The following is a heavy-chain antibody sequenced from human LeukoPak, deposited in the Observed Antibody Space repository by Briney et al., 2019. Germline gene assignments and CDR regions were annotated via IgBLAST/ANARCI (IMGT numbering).Heavy chain of an antibody. CDR2: IYPSGST. CDR1: GGSISSDY. V-gene: IGHV4-4*07. Sequence: SETLSLTCTVSGGSISSDYWSWIRHPAGKGLEWLGRIYPSGSTNYNPSLKSRVTMSVDTSKNQCSLKLSSVTAADTAVYYCARPYSSSPYDAFDIWGQGTMVTVSS. D-gene: IGHD6-6*01. J-gene: IGHJ3*02. CDR3: ARPYSSSPYDAFDI.